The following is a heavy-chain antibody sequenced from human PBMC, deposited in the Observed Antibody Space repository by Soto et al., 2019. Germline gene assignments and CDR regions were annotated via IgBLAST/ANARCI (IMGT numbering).Heavy chain of an antibody. J-gene: IGHJ4*02. V-gene: IGHV3-30-3*01. CDR2: ISYDGSNK. CDR3: ARDYDY. Sequence: GGSLRLSCAASGFTFSSYAMHWVRQAPGKGLEWVAVISYDGSNKYYADSVKGRFTISRDNSKNTLYLQMNSLRAEDTAVYYCARDYDYWGQGTLVTVSS. CDR1: GFTFSSYA.